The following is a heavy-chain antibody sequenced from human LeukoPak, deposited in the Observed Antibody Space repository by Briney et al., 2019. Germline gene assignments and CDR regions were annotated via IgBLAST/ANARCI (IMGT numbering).Heavy chain of an antibody. D-gene: IGHD3-10*01. CDR1: GFTFSSYG. CDR3: ARSRGQSAYYGSGSYMDY. CDR2: IWYDGSNQ. Sequence: GGSLRLSCAASGFTFSSYGMHWVRQAPGKGLEWVAVIWYDGSNQYYADSVKGRFTISRDNSKNTLYLQMNSLRAEDTALYYCARSRGQSAYYGSGSYMDYWGQGTLVTVSS. J-gene: IGHJ4*02. V-gene: IGHV3-33*01.